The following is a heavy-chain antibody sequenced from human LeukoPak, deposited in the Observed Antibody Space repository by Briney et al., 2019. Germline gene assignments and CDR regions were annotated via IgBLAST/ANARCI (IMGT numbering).Heavy chain of an antibody. V-gene: IGHV4-34*01. Sequence: PSETLSLTCAVYGGSFSGYYWSWIRQLPGKGLEWIGEINHSGSTNYNPSLKSRVTISVDTSKNQFSLKLSSVTAADTAVYYCARGRVDEYSGYDSGKGLDYWGQGTLVTVSS. J-gene: IGHJ4*02. CDR3: ARGRVDEYSGYDSGKGLDY. D-gene: IGHD5-12*01. CDR1: GGSFSGYY. CDR2: INHSGST.